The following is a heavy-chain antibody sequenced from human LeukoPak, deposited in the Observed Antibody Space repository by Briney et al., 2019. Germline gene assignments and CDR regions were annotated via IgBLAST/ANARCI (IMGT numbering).Heavy chain of an antibody. CDR3: ARESSVVRGVITDFDY. V-gene: IGHV3-7*01. Sequence: GGSLRLSCAVSGFSFSSYWMSWVRQAPGKGLEWVANIKQDESEKYYVDSVKGRFTISRDNAKNSVYLQMNSLRAEDTAVYYCARESSVVRGVITDFDYWGQGTLVTVSS. D-gene: IGHD3-10*01. J-gene: IGHJ4*02. CDR2: IKQDESEK. CDR1: GFSFSSYW.